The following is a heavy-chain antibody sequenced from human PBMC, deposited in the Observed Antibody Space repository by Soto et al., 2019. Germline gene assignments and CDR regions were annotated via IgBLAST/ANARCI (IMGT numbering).Heavy chain of an antibody. CDR3: AREGYYGSGSYYNYYYYGMDV. CDR2: INPNSGGT. V-gene: IGHV1-2*04. CDR1: GYTFASYA. J-gene: IGHJ6*02. Sequence: ASVKVSCKASGYTFASYAMHWVCQAPGQGLEWMGWINPNSGGTNYAQKIQGWVTMTRDTSISTAYMELSRLRSDDTAVYYCAREGYYGSGSYYNYYYYGMDVWGQGTTVTVSS. D-gene: IGHD3-10*01.